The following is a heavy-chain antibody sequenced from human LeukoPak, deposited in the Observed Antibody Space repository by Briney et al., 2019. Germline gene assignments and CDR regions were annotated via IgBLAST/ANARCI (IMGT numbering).Heavy chain of an antibody. CDR2: IIPILGIA. V-gene: IGHV1-69*04. Sequence: ASVKVSCKASGGTFSSYAISWVRQAPGQGLEWMGRIIPILGIANYAQKFQGRVTITADKSTSTAYMELSSLRAEDTAVYYCARAGYRSGWYYNHYGMDVWGQGTTVTVSS. CDR1: GGTFSSYA. J-gene: IGHJ6*02. D-gene: IGHD6-19*01. CDR3: ARAGYRSGWYYNHYGMDV.